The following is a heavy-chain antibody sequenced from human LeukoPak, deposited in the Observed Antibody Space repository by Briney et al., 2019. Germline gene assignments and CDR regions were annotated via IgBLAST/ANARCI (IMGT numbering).Heavy chain of an antibody. V-gene: IGHV3-66*01. J-gene: IGHJ4*02. Sequence: GGSLRLSCAASGFTVSSNYMSWVRQAPGKGLEWVSVIYSGGSTYYADSVKGRFTISRDNSKSTLYLQMNSLRIEDTAAYYCAKDMKASRWGQGTLVTVSS. CDR3: AKDMKASR. CDR1: GFTVSSNY. CDR2: IYSGGST.